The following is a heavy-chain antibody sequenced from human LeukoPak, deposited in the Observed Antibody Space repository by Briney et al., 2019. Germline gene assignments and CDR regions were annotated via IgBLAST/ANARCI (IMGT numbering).Heavy chain of an antibody. J-gene: IGHJ4*02. Sequence: PGGSLRLSCSDSGFTFRTSWMHWVRQGPGKGLLWVAHINSDGSNTAYADSVKGRFTISRDNAKSTLYLQMNSLRAEDTAVYYCTRDDSSGYYYGFDYWGQGTLVTVSS. CDR3: TRDDSSGYYYGFDY. CDR1: GFTFRTSW. D-gene: IGHD3-22*01. CDR2: INSDGSNT. V-gene: IGHV3-74*01.